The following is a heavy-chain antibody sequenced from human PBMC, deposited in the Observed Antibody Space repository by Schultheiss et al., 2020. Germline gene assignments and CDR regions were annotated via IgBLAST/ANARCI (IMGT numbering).Heavy chain of an antibody. D-gene: IGHD4-17*01. J-gene: IGHJ5*02. CDR3: ARGRGDYVYPFPGNWFDP. V-gene: IGHV4-39*07. Sequence: SETLSLTCTVSGGSISSGGYYWSWIRQPPGKGLEWIGEINHSGSTNYNPSLKSRVTISVDTSKNQFSLKLSSVTAADTAVYYCARGRGDYVYPFPGNWFDPWGQGTLVTVSS. CDR1: GGSISSGGYY. CDR2: INHSGST.